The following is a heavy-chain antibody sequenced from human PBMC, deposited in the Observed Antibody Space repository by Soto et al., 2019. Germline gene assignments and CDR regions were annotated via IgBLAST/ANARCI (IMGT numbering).Heavy chain of an antibody. CDR1: GESSTNYE. V-gene: IGHV3-48*03. D-gene: IGHD1-26*01. CDR3: ATDRNWELL. CDR2: ISSDGSTI. Sequence: HACAAAGESSTNYEVNWVRQAPGKGLEWVSYISSDGSTINYADSVKGRFTMSRDNAKNSLFLQMNSLKAEDTSVYYCATDRNWELLWGQGTLVTVS. J-gene: IGHJ4*02.